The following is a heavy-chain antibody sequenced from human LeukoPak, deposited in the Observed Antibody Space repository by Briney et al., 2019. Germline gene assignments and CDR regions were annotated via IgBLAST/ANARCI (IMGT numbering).Heavy chain of an antibody. J-gene: IGHJ4*02. Sequence: ASVKVSCKASGYTFTSYGISWVRQAPGQGLEWMGGITPIFGTANYVQKFQGRVTITADKSTSTAFMDLSRLRSEDTAIYYCARASSDDTAMATPFAYWGQGTPVTVSS. CDR2: ITPIFGTA. CDR3: ARASSDDTAMATPFAY. CDR1: GYTFTSYG. V-gene: IGHV1-69*06. D-gene: IGHD5-18*01.